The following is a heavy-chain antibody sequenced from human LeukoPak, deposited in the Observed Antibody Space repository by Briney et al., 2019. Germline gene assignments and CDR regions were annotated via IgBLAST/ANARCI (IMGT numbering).Heavy chain of an antibody. CDR1: GGSFSGYY. J-gene: IGHJ6*02. CDR2: INHSGST. Sequence: SETLSLTCAVYGGSFSGYYWNWIRQPPGKGLEWIGEINHSGSTNYNPSLKSRVTISVDTSKNQFSLKLSSVTAADTAVYYCASGAAAAGYYYGMDVWGQGTTVTVSS. V-gene: IGHV4-34*01. D-gene: IGHD6-13*01. CDR3: ASGAAAAGYYYGMDV.